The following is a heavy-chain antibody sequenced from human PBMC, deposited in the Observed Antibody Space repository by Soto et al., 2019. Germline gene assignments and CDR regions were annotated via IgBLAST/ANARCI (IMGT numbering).Heavy chain of an antibody. CDR1: GDSISNSRFY. CDR2: IYHTGNA. Sequence: SETLSLTCSVSGDSISNSRFYWAWIRQPPGEGLEWIGSIYHTGNAYYNPSLKSRVTIFVDTSKNQFSLKLTSVTAADTALYYCARDYFDSSDYTTNWFDPWGQVSLVTVSS. D-gene: IGHD3-22*01. V-gene: IGHV4-39*01. J-gene: IGHJ5*02. CDR3: ARDYFDSSDYTTNWFDP.